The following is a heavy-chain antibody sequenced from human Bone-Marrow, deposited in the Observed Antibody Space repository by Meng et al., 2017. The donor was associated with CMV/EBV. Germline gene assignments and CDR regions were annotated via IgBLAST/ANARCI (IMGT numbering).Heavy chain of an antibody. CDR3: ARDGDSSSWSDDFDY. CDR1: GFTFSSYG. CDR2: IRYDGSNK. V-gene: IGHV3-30*02. J-gene: IGHJ4*02. D-gene: IGHD6-13*01. Sequence: GGSLRLSCAASGFTFSSYGMHWVRQAPGKGLEWVAFIRYDGSNKYYADSVKGRFTISRDNSKNTLYLQMNSLRAEDTAVYYCARDGDSSSWSDDFDYWGQGTLVTVSS.